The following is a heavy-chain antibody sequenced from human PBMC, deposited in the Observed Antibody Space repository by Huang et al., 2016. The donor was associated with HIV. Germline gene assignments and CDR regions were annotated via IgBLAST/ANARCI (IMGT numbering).Heavy chain of an antibody. CDR1: SGPISSPY. Sequence: QVQLQESGPGRVKPSETLSLTCTVSSGPISSPYWVWIRPTPGKGLEWIGNIYYSGSTNYKPSLKIRVTISIDTSKAQFFLKVTSVSAADTAVYYCARVVAASAFEIWGQGTMITVSS. D-gene: IGHD2-15*01. CDR2: IYYSGST. J-gene: IGHJ3*02. CDR3: ARVVAASAFEI. V-gene: IGHV4-59*11.